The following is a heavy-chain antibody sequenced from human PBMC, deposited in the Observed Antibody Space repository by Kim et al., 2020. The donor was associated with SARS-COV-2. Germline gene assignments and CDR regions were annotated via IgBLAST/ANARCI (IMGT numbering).Heavy chain of an antibody. J-gene: IGHJ4*02. CDR3: ARAKGSRLRCPEY. Sequence: GGSLRLSCVASGFTLGNVGMHWVRQSPGKGLEWVASMWYDGISDYYADSVKGRFSISRDNYRDTLILQMNSQRAEDTATYYYARAKGSRLRCPEYWGQG. CDR1: GFTLGNVG. V-gene: IGHV3-33*01. D-gene: IGHD2-2*01. CDR2: MWYDGISD.